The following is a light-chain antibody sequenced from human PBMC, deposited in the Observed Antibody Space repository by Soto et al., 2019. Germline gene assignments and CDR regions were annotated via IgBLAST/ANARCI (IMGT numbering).Light chain of an antibody. CDR3: GLYTLSDTVI. V-gene: IGLV2-18*01. J-gene: IGLJ2*01. CDR2: DVT. CDR1: SEVGSYSR. Sequence: QSALTQPPSVSGSPGHSVTISCTGTSEVGSYSRVSWYQQSPGTSPKLLIYDVTKRPLGVSDRFSGSKSGNTASLPISVLQNDDEADYYCGLYTLSDTVILGGGTKLTVL.